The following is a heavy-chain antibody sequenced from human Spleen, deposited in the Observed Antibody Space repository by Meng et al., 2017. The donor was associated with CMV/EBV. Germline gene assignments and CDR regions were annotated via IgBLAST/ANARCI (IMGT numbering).Heavy chain of an antibody. CDR1: GGSFSGYY. CDR2: INHSGST. Sequence: GSLRLSCAVYGGSFSGYYWSWIRQPPGKGLEWIGEINHSGSTNYNPSLKSRVTISVDTSKNQFSLELSSVTAADTAVYYCARGLRYASSWFDYWGQGTLVTVSS. CDR3: ARGLRYASSWFDY. D-gene: IGHD6-13*01. V-gene: IGHV4-34*01. J-gene: IGHJ4*02.